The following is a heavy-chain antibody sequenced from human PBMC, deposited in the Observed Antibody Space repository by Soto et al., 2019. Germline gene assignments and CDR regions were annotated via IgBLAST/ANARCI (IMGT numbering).Heavy chain of an antibody. V-gene: IGHV3-7*01. CDR1: GFTFSSYW. J-gene: IGHJ6*02. CDR3: ARYDSSGYYWPYYYYGMDV. Sequence: GGSLRLSCAASGFTFSSYWMNWVRQAPGKGLEWVANIKQDGSEKYYVDSVRGRFTISRDNAKNSLYLQMNSLRAEDTAVYYCARYDSSGYYWPYYYYGMDVWGQGTTVTVSS. CDR2: IKQDGSEK. D-gene: IGHD3-22*01.